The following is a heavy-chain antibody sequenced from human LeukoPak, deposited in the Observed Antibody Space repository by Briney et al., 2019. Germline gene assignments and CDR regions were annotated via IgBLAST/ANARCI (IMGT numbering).Heavy chain of an antibody. D-gene: IGHD1-26*01. J-gene: IGHJ4*02. Sequence: ASVRVSCKASGYTFTSYDINWVRQATGQGLEWMGWMNPNSGNTGYAQKFQGRVTMTRNTSISTAYMELSSLRSEDTAVYYCAIPNGATSSGGYAFDYWGQGTLVTVSS. V-gene: IGHV1-8*01. CDR3: AIPNGATSSGGYAFDY. CDR1: GYTFTSYD. CDR2: MNPNSGNT.